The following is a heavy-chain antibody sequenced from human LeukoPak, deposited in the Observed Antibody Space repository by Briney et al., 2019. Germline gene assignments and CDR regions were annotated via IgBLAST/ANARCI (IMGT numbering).Heavy chain of an antibody. CDR2: INSDGSST. Sequence: GGSLRLSCAASGFTFSSYWMHWVRQAPGKGLVWVSRINSDGSSTSYADSVKGRFTISRDNAKNTLYLQMNSLRAEDTAVYYCARERLQQLVPYNWFDPWGQGTLVTVSS. D-gene: IGHD6-13*01. V-gene: IGHV3-74*01. CDR1: GFTFSSYW. J-gene: IGHJ5*02. CDR3: ARERLQQLVPYNWFDP.